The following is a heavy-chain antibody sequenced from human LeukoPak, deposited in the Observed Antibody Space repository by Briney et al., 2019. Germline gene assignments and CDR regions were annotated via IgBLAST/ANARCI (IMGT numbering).Heavy chain of an antibody. V-gene: IGHV4-39*01. CDR2: IYYSGIT. Sequence: KPSETLSLXCTVSGGSISSSSYYWGWIRQPPGKGLEWIGSIYYSGITYYNPSLKSRVTISVDTSKNQFSLKLSSVTAADTAVYYCARPITGIAAAGNWFDPWGQGTLVTVSS. CDR3: ARPITGIAAAGNWFDP. D-gene: IGHD6-13*01. J-gene: IGHJ5*02. CDR1: GGSISSSSYY.